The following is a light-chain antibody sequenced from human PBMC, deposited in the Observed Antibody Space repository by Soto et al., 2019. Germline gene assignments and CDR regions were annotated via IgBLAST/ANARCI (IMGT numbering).Light chain of an antibody. CDR3: LQVYSFPRT. CDR1: QDIGRR. CDR2: AAS. V-gene: IGKV1-12*01. Sequence: DIQMTQSPSTLSGSVGDRVTITCRASQDIGRRLAWFQQKPGKAPKYLIQAASSLQGGVPSTFSGSGSGTDFTLTINTLHPEDFATYYCLQVYSFPRTFGQGTKVDI. J-gene: IGKJ1*01.